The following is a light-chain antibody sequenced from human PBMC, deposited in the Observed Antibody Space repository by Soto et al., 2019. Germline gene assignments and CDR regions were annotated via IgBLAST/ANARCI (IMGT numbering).Light chain of an antibody. CDR1: QSGVTY. CDR2: DAS. Sequence: EIVLTQSPATLSLSPGERATLSCRASQSGVTYLAWYQQKPGQAPRLLIYDASNRATGIPARFSGSGSGTDFTLTISSLEPEDFAVYYCQQRSNWITFGQGTRLEI. V-gene: IGKV3-11*01. J-gene: IGKJ5*01. CDR3: QQRSNWIT.